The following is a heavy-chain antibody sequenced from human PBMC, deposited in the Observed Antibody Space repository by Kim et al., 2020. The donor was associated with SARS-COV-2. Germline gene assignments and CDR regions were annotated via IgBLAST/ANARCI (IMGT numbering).Heavy chain of an antibody. CDR1: GGSFSGYY. CDR3: ARGLIRYYDY. J-gene: IGHJ4*02. Sequence: SETLSLTCAVYGGSFSGYYWSWIRQPPGKGLEWIGEINHSGSTNYNPSLKSRVTISVDTSKNQFPLKLSSVTAADTAVYYCARGLIRYYDYWGQGTLVT. D-gene: IGHD3-16*01. V-gene: IGHV4-34*01. CDR2: INHSGST.